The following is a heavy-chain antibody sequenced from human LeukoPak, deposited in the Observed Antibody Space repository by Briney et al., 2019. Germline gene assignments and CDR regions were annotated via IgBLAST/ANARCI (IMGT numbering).Heavy chain of an antibody. V-gene: IGHV3-49*04. Sequence: QAGGSLRLSCAASGFTFSSYAMSWVRQAPGKGLEWVGFIRSKAYGGTTEYAASVKGRFTISRDDSKSIAYLQMNSLKTEDTAVYYCTRVAYSWIQLWLRAFDIWGQGTMVTVSS. CDR3: TRVAYSWIQLWLRAFDI. J-gene: IGHJ3*02. D-gene: IGHD5-18*01. CDR1: GFTFSSYA. CDR2: IRSKAYGGTT.